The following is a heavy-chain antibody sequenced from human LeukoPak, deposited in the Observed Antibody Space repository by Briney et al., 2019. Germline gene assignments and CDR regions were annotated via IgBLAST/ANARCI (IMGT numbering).Heavy chain of an antibody. V-gene: IGHV3-30-3*01. J-gene: IGHJ1*01. CDR2: ISYDGSNK. CDR1: GFTFSSYA. Sequence: GRSLRLSCAASGFTFSSYAMHWVRQAPGKGLEWVAVISYDGSNKYYADSVKGRFTISRDNSKNTLYLQVNSLRAEGTAVSSCARPVVPAARAEYFQHWGQGTLVTVSS. D-gene: IGHD2-2*01. CDR3: ARPVVPAARAEYFQH.